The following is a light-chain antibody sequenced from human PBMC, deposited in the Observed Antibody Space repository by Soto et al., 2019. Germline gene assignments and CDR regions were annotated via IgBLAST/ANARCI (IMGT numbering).Light chain of an antibody. CDR1: TSNIGSNS. CDR3: AAWDDSLSGPL. Sequence: QSVLTQPPSASGTPGQRVTISCSGGTSNIGSNSVYWYQQLPGRAPKLLIYINNERPSGVPDRFSGSKSGTSGSLAISGLRPEDEADYYCAAWDDSLSGPLFGAGTKLDRP. J-gene: IGLJ2*01. CDR2: INN. V-gene: IGLV1-47*02.